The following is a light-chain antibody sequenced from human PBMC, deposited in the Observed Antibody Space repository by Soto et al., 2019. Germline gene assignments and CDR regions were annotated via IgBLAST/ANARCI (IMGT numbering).Light chain of an antibody. CDR1: SSNIGSNT. V-gene: IGLV1-44*01. CDR3: AAWDDSLNGPV. Sequence: QTVVTQPPSASGTPGQRVTISCSGSSSNIGSNTVNWYQQLPGTAPKLLIYSNNRRPSGVPDRFSGSKSGTSAYLAISGLQSEDEADYYWAAWDDSLNGPVFGGGNKLTV. J-gene: IGLJ2*01. CDR2: SNN.